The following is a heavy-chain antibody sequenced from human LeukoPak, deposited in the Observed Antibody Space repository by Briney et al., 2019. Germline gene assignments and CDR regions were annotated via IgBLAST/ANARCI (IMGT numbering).Heavy chain of an antibody. CDR3: ARDSTSLPGGDTHHRITIDKGDAFDI. J-gene: IGHJ3*02. Sequence: PSETLSLTCTVSGGSISSGGYYWSWIRQPPGKGLECIGYIYHSGSTYYNPSLKSRVTISVDRSKNQFSLKLSSVTAADTAVYYCARDSTSLPGGDTHHRITIDKGDAFDIWGQGTMVTVSS. D-gene: IGHD3-16*01. CDR1: GGSISSGGYY. CDR2: IYHSGST. V-gene: IGHV4-30-2*01.